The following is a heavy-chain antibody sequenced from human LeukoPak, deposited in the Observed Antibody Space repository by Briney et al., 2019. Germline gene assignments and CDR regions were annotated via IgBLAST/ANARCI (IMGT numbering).Heavy chain of an antibody. D-gene: IGHD4-17*01. CDR1: GGTFISYA. J-gene: IGHJ6*02. CDR3: ARDPAYGDYVYDRVYGMDV. CDR2: IIPILGIA. V-gene: IGHV1-69*04. Sequence: GASVKVSCKASGGTFISYAISWVRQAPGQGLEWMGRIIPILGIANYAQKFQGRVTITADKSTSTAYMELSSLRSEDTAVYYCARDPAYGDYVYDRVYGMDVWGQGTTVTVSS.